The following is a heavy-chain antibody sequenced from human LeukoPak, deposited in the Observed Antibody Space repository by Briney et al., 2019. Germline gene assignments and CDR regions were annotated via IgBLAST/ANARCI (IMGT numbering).Heavy chain of an antibody. CDR2: ISAYNGNT. Sequence: ASVTVSCTASGYTFTSYGISWVRQAPGQGLEWMGWISAYNGNTNYAQKLQGRVTMTTDTSTSTAYMELRSLRSDDTAGYYCARDIVVVPAAQINWFDRWGQGTLVTVSS. J-gene: IGHJ5*02. CDR1: GYTFTSYG. CDR3: ARDIVVVPAAQINWFDR. D-gene: IGHD2-2*01. V-gene: IGHV1-18*01.